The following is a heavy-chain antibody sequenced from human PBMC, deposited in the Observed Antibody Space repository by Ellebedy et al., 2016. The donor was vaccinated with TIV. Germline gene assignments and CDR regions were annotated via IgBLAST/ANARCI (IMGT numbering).Heavy chain of an antibody. J-gene: IGHJ4*02. Sequence: SETLSLXXTVSGGSISSYYWSWIRQPPGKGLEWIGYIYYSGSTNYNPSLKSRVTISVDTSKNQFSLKLSSVTAADTAVYYCASSLYNWNYPNDYWGQGTLVTVST. D-gene: IGHD1-7*01. CDR2: IYYSGST. CDR1: GGSISSYY. CDR3: ASSLYNWNYPNDY. V-gene: IGHV4-59*13.